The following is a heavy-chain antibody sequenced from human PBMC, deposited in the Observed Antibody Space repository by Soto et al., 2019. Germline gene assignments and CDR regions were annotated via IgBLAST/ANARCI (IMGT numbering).Heavy chain of an antibody. V-gene: IGHV3-30-3*01. D-gene: IGHD1-26*01. J-gene: IGHJ4*02. CDR1: GFTFSSYA. CDR3: ARDPKFWYSGSYHDY. Sequence: QVQLVESGGGVVQPGGSLRLSCAASGFTFSSYAMHWVRQAPGKGLEWVAVISYDGSNKYYADSVKGRFTISRDNSKNTLYLQMNSLRAEDTAVYYCARDPKFWYSGSYHDYWGQGTLVTVSS. CDR2: ISYDGSNK.